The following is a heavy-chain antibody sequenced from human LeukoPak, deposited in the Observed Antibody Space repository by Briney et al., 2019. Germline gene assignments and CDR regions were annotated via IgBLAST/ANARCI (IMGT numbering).Heavy chain of an antibody. J-gene: IGHJ1*01. D-gene: IGHD2-2*01. CDR2: IKSKTDGGTT. V-gene: IGHV3-15*01. CDR3: TARYCRSTSCYGEYFQR. CDR1: GFTFSNAW. Sequence: GGPLRLSCAASGFTFSNAWMSWVRQAPGKGLEWVGRIKSKTDGGTTDYAAPVKGRFTISRGDSKNTLYLQMNSLKTEDTAVYYCTARYCRSTSCYGEYFQRWGQGTLATVSS.